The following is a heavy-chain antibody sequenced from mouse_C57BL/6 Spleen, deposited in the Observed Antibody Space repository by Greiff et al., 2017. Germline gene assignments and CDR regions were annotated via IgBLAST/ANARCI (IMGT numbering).Heavy chain of an antibody. CDR3: ARPGGGYPPWFCY. J-gene: IGHJ3*01. V-gene: IGHV5-17*01. D-gene: IGHD2-2*01. Sequence: EVKLVESGGGLVKPGGSLKLSCAASGFTFSDYGMHWVRQAPEKGLEWVAYISSGSSTIYYADTVKGRFTISRDNAKNTLFLQMTSLSSEDTAMYDGARPGGGYPPWFCYWGQGPLVTVSA. CDR1: GFTFSDYG. CDR2: ISSGSSTI.